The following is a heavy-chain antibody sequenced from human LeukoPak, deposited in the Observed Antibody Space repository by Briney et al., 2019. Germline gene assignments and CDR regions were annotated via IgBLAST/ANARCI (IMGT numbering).Heavy chain of an antibody. CDR3: ARVGRDGYNDYLDY. CDR2: IYYSGST. CDR1: GYSISSGYY. J-gene: IGHJ4*02. V-gene: IGHV4-61*01. Sequence: SSETLSLTCTVSGYSISSGYYWGWIRQPPGKGLEWIGYIYYSGSTNYNPSLKSRVTMSVDTSKNQFSLKLRSVTAADTAVYYCARVGRDGYNDYLDYWGQGTLVTVSS. D-gene: IGHD5-24*01.